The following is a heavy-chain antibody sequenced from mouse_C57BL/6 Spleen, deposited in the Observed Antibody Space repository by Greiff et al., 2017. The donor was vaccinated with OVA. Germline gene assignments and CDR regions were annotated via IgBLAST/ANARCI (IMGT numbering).Heavy chain of an antibody. J-gene: IGHJ3*01. D-gene: IGHD2-5*01. CDR3: ARRAYYSNSWFAY. CDR1: GYTFTSYW. Sequence: VQLLQSGAELVKPGASVKLSCTASGYTFTSYWITWVQQRPGQGLEWIGDIYPGSGSTNYNEKFKSKATLTVDTSSSTAYMQLSRLTSEDAAVYYCARRAYYSNSWFAYWGQGTLVTVSA. CDR2: IYPGSGST. V-gene: IGHV1-55*01.